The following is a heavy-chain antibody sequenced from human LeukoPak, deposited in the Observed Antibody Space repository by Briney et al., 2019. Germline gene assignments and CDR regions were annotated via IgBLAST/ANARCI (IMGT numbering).Heavy chain of an antibody. Sequence: ASVKVSCKASGYSFTSYDINWVRQATGQGLEWMGWMNPNSGNTGYAQKFQGRVTMTRNTSISTAYMELSSLRSEDTAVYYCARVAVAGHYCYYYGMDVWGQGTTVTVSS. V-gene: IGHV1-8*01. J-gene: IGHJ6*02. CDR3: ARVAVAGHYCYYYGMDV. CDR1: GYSFTSYD. D-gene: IGHD6-19*01. CDR2: MNPNSGNT.